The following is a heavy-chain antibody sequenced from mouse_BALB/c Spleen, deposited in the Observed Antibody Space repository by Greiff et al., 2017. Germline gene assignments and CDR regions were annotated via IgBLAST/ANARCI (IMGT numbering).Heavy chain of an antibody. CDR3: ARKPFAY. CDR2: ISDGGSYT. Sequence: EGQRVESGGGLVKPGGSLKLSCAASGFTFSDYYMYWVRQTPEKRLEWVATISDGGSYTYYPDSVKGRFTISRDNAKNNLYLQMSSLKSEDTAMYYCARKPFAYWGQGTLVTVSA. J-gene: IGHJ3*01. D-gene: IGHD6-1*01. V-gene: IGHV5-4*02. CDR1: GFTFSDYY.